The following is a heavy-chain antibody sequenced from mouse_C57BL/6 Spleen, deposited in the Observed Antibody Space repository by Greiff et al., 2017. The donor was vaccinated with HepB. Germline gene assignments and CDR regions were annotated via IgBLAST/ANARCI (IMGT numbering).Heavy chain of an antibody. Sequence: VKLQESGAELVRPGTSVKLSCKASGYTFTNYWIGWAKQRPGQGLEWIGDIYPGGGYTNYNEKFKGKATLTADKSSSTAYMQFSSLTSEDSAIYYCAREGGGSPYYFDYWGQGTTLTVSS. CDR1: GYTFTNYW. CDR2: IYPGGGYT. D-gene: IGHD1-1*01. J-gene: IGHJ2*01. CDR3: AREGGGSPYYFDY. V-gene: IGHV1-63*01.